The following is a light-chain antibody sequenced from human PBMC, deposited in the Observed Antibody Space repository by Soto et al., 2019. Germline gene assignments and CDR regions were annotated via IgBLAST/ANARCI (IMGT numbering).Light chain of an antibody. CDR2: EVS. V-gene: IGLV2-14*01. Sequence: QSVLAQPASVTGSPGQSITISCTRTSGHVDAFDNVSWYQQHPGKAPKLMIFEVSDRPSGVSDRFSGSKSGSTASLTISGLQAEDEADYFCTSFASSSTQVFGTGTKVTVL. CDR1: SGHVDAFDN. J-gene: IGLJ1*01. CDR3: TSFASSSTQV.